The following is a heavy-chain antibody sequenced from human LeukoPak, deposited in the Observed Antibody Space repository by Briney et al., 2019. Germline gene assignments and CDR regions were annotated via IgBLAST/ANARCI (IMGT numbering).Heavy chain of an antibody. Sequence: SQTLSLTCAISGDSVSSDSFAWNWIRQSPSRGLECLGRTYYRSKWYNDYAVSVKGRITFNSDTSKNQFSLQLNSVTPEDTAVYYCARDYYGSGSYQNYFDYWGQGTLVTVSS. J-gene: IGHJ4*02. V-gene: IGHV6-1*01. D-gene: IGHD3-10*01. CDR2: TYYRSKWYN. CDR3: ARDYYGSGSYQNYFDY. CDR1: GDSVSSDSFA.